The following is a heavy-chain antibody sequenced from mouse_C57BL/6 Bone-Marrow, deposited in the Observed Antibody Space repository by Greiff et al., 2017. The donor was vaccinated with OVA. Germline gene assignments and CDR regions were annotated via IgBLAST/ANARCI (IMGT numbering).Heavy chain of an antibody. Sequence: VMLVESGPELVKPGASVKISCKASGYAFSSSWMNWVKQRPGKGLEWIGRIYPGDGDTNYNGKFKGKATLTADKSSSTAYMQLSSLTSEDSAVYVCAIATRDAMDYWGQGTSVTVSS. CDR1: GYAFSSSW. CDR3: AIATRDAMDY. V-gene: IGHV1-82*01. CDR2: IYPGDGDT. D-gene: IGHD1-1*01. J-gene: IGHJ4*01.